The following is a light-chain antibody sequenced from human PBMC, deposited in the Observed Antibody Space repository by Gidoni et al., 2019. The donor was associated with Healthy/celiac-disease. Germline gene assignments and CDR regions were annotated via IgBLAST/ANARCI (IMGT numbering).Light chain of an antibody. J-gene: IGKJ1*01. Sequence: AIRMTQSPSSLSASTGDRVTITCRASQGISSYLAWYQQKPVKSPKLLSYAASTLQSGVPSRFSFSGSGTDFTLTISCLQSEYFATYYCQQYYSYPRTFGQGTKVEIK. CDR1: QGISSY. V-gene: IGKV1-8*01. CDR2: AAS. CDR3: QQYYSYPRT.